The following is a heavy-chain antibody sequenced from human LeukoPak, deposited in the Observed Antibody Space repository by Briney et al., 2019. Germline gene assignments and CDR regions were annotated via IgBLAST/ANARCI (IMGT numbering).Heavy chain of an antibody. D-gene: IGHD3-22*01. CDR1: GYTFTSYD. V-gene: IGHV1-8*01. CDR2: MNPNSGNT. CDR3: ARGRIHYYDSSGYYYGYGY. J-gene: IGHJ4*02. Sequence: ASVKVSCKASGYTFTSYDINWVRQATGQGLEWMGWMNPNSGNTGYAQKFQGRVTMTRNTSISTAYMELSSLRSEDTAVYYCARGRIHYYDSSGYYYGYGYWGQGTLVTVSS.